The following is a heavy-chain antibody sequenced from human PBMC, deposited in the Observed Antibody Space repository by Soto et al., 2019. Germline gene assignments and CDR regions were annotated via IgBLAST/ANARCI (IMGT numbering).Heavy chain of an antibody. J-gene: IGHJ3*02. CDR2: INSDGSST. Sequence: GGSLRLSXAASGFTFSSYWMHWVRQAPGKGLVWVSRINSDGSSTSYADSVKGRFTISRDNAKNTLYLQMNSLRAEDTAVYYCARARLMMKAFDIWGQGTMVTVSS. CDR1: GFTFSSYW. D-gene: IGHD2-8*01. CDR3: ARARLMMKAFDI. V-gene: IGHV3-74*01.